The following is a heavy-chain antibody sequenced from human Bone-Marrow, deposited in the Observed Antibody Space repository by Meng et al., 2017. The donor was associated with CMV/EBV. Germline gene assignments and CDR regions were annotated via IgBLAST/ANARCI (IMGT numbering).Heavy chain of an antibody. CDR2: IYPGDSDT. CDR1: GYSFTSYW. Sequence: GESLKISCKGSGYSFTSYWIVWVRQMPGKGLEWMGIIYPGDSDTRYSPSFQGQVTISADKSISTAYLQWSSLKASDTAMYYCSRLDGNYVWGSYRYPYYFNDWGQGTLATVPS. V-gene: IGHV5-51*01. CDR3: SRLDGNYVWGSYRYPYYFND. J-gene: IGHJ4*02. D-gene: IGHD3-16*02.